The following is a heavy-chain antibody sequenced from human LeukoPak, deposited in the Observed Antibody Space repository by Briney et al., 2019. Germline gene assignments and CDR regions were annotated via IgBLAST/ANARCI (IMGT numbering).Heavy chain of an antibody. V-gene: IGHV4-39*01. CDR1: GGSISSSSYY. Sequence: SETLPLTCTVSGGSISSSSYYWGWIRQPPGKGLEWIGSIYYSGNTYYNPSLKSRVTISVDTSKNQFSLKLNSVTAADTAVYYCVRQKAVSADFEYWGQGTLVTVAS. J-gene: IGHJ4*01. CDR2: IYYSGNT. D-gene: IGHD1-26*01. CDR3: VRQKAVSADFEY.